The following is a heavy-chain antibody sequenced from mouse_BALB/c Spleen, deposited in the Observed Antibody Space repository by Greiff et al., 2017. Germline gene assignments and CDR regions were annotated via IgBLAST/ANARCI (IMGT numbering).Heavy chain of an antibody. CDR1: GYSITSDYA. CDR3: ARLDGNYAFDY. Sequence: VQLKESGPGLVKPSQSLSLTCTVTGYSITSDYAWNWIRQFPGNKLEWMGYISYSGSTSYNPSLKSRISITRDTSKNQFFLQLNSVTTEDTATYYCARLDGNYAFDYWGQGTTLTVSS. V-gene: IGHV3-2*02. CDR2: ISYSGST. J-gene: IGHJ2*01. D-gene: IGHD2-1*01.